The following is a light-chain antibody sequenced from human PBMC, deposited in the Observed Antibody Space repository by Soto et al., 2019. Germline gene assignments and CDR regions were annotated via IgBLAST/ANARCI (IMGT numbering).Light chain of an antibody. CDR2: GAS. J-gene: IGKJ1*01. CDR3: QQYGSSTWT. CDR1: QSVSSSY. Sequence: EIVLTQSPGTLSLSPGERATLSCRASQSVSSSYLAWYQQKPGQAPRHLIYGASSRATGIPDKFSGSGYGTDGTLTISRLEPEDFVVYYCQQYGSSTWTFGQGTKVEIK. V-gene: IGKV3-20*01.